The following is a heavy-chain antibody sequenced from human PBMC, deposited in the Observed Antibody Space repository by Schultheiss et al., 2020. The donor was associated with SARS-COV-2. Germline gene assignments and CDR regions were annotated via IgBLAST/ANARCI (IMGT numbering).Heavy chain of an antibody. CDR2: INHSGST. CDR3: AREDRGYSYGFDY. D-gene: IGHD5-18*01. V-gene: IGHV4-34*01. Sequence: SQTLSLTCAVSGGSISSGYYWGWIRQPAGKGLEWIGEINHSGSTNYNPSLKSRVTISVDTSKNQFSLKLSSVTAADTAVYYCAREDRGYSYGFDYWGQGTLVTVSS. J-gene: IGHJ4*02. CDR1: GGSISSGYY.